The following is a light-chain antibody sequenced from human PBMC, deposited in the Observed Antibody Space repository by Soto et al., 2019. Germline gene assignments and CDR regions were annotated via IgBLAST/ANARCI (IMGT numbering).Light chain of an antibody. CDR3: QQHASSAWT. CDR1: QSVNINY. CDR2: GAS. J-gene: IGKJ1*01. V-gene: IGKV3-20*01. Sequence: EIVVTQSPGTLSLSPGERATLSCRASQSVNINYVAWYQQKPGQTPRLLIYGASNRATGIPDRFSGSGSGTDFTLTISRLEPEDSAVYYCQQHASSAWTFGQGTRVEIK.